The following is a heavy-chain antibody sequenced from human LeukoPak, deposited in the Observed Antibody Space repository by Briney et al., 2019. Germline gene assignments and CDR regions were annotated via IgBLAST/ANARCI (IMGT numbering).Heavy chain of an antibody. CDR3: ARDYCSGSSCYFTYFDY. CDR2: ISSSSSYI. CDR1: GFTFSSYS. D-gene: IGHD2-15*01. J-gene: IGHJ4*02. Sequence: GGSLRLSCAASGFTFSSYSMNWVRQAPGKGLEWVSSISSSSSYIYYADSVKGRFTISRDNAKNSLYLQMNSLRAEDTAVYYCARDYCSGSSCYFTYFDYWGQGTLVTVSS. V-gene: IGHV3-21*01.